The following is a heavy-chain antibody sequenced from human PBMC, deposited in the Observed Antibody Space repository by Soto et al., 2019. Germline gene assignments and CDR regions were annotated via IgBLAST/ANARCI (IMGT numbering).Heavy chain of an antibody. CDR2: IYYSGST. CDR3: AREIGAPYYYYMDV. V-gene: IGHV4-59*01. CDR1: GGSISSYY. J-gene: IGHJ6*03. Sequence: SETLSLTCTVSGGSISSYYWSWIRQPPGKGLEWIGYIYYSGSTNYNPSLKSRVTISVDTSKNQFSLKLSSVTAADTAVYYCAREIGAPYYYYMDVWGKRTTVTVSS.